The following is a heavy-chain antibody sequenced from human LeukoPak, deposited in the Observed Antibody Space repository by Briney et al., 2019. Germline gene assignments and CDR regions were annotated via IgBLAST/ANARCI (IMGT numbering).Heavy chain of an antibody. Sequence: GGSLRLSCVASGLTFSSYWMSWVRQAPGKGLEWVANIKQDGGEKYYVDSVKGRFTISRDNAKSSLYLQMNSLRAEDTAVYYCARDRPNYYDSRGIGFDYWGQGTLVTVSS. CDR3: ARDRPNYYDSRGIGFDY. D-gene: IGHD3-22*01. CDR2: IKQDGGEK. J-gene: IGHJ4*02. V-gene: IGHV3-7*01. CDR1: GLTFSSYW.